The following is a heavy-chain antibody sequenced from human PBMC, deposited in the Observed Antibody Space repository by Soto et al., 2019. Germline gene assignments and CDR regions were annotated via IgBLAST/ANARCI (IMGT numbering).Heavy chain of an antibody. V-gene: IGHV3-74*03. CDR3: IKASTVTGVGGYR. J-gene: IGHJ5*02. CDR1: GFAFSSYW. CDR2: ISSDGRNT. D-gene: IGHD6-19*01. Sequence: EVQLVESGGGLVQPGGSRRLSCAASGFAFSSYWMQWVRQPPGKGPVWVSRISSDGRNTTYADPVKGRFTISRDNAKNTLHLQLTSLTDDDTAVYYCIKASTVTGVGGYRWGQGTLVTVSS.